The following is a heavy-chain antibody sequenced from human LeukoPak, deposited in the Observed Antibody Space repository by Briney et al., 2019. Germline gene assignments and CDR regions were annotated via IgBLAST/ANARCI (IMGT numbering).Heavy chain of an antibody. CDR3: AKAVAAAGHYFDY. D-gene: IGHD6-13*01. V-gene: IGHV3-23*01. Sequence: GGSLRLSCAASGFTFSSYAMHWVRQAPGKGLEWVSASGSGGSTYYADSVKGRFTISRDNSKNTLYLQMNSLRAEDTAVYYCAKAVAAAGHYFDYWGQGTLVTVSS. CDR1: GFTFSSYA. J-gene: IGHJ4*02. CDR2: SGSGGST.